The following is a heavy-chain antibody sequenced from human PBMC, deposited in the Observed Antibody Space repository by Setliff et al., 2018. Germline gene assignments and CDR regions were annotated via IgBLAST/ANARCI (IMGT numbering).Heavy chain of an antibody. CDR2: ISVYNGDT. Sequence: ASVKVSCKASGYTFTSYGISWVRQAHGQGLEWVEWISVYNGDTNYAQKFQGRVTLTTDTSTSTAYMELRSLTSDDSAFYYCARAPSVELVTIRTNSWFTYWGQGTLVTVSS. D-gene: IGHD5-18*01. CDR1: GYTFTSYG. CDR3: ARAPSVELVTIRTNSWFTY. V-gene: IGHV1-18*01. J-gene: IGHJ4*02.